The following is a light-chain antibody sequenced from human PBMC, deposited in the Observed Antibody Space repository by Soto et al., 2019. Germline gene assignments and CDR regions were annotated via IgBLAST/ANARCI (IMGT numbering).Light chain of an antibody. V-gene: IGKV1-9*01. CDR3: QQFNAYPLT. J-gene: IGKJ4*01. CDR1: QGISDY. CDR2: GAS. Sequence: DIQLTQSPSFLSASVGDRVTISCRASQGISDYFSWYQQKPGKAPTLLIYGASTLQSGVPSRFRGSASGTEFTLTISSLQPEDFATYCCQQFNAYPLTFGGGTKLEIK.